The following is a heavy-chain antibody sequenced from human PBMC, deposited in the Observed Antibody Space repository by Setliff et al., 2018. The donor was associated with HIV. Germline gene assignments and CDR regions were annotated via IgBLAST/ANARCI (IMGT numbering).Heavy chain of an antibody. V-gene: IGHV4-61*02. D-gene: IGHD2-2*01. CDR1: GGSISSGSYY. J-gene: IGHJ5*02. Sequence: TLSLTCTVTGGSISSGSYYWSWIRQPAGKGLEWIGRIYTSGSTNYNPSLKSRVTISVDTSKNQFSLKLSSVTAADTAVYYCARDRYCSSTLCYDNWFDPWGQGTLVT. CDR2: IYTSGST. CDR3: ARDRYCSSTLCYDNWFDP.